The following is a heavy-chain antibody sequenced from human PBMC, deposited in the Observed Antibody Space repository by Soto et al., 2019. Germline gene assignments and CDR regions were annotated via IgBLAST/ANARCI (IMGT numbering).Heavy chain of an antibody. J-gene: IGHJ3*02. D-gene: IGHD7-27*01. CDR3: ARDGSPITGDIATVYAFDI. Sequence: ASVKVSCKASGYTFTGYYMHWVRQAPGQGLEWMGWINPNSGGTNYAQKFQGWVTMTRDTSISTAYMELSRLRSDDTAVYYCARDGSPITGDIATVYAFDIWGQGTMVTVSS. V-gene: IGHV1-2*04. CDR1: GYTFTGYY. CDR2: INPNSGGT.